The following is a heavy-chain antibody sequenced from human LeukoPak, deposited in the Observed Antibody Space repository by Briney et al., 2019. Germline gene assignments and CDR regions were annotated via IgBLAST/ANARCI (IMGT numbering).Heavy chain of an antibody. V-gene: IGHV3-9*01. J-gene: IGHJ6*03. CDR3: ARDTMVRGVINYYYYYMDV. CDR2: ISWNSGSI. CDR1: GFTFDDYA. D-gene: IGHD3-10*01. Sequence: PGGSLRLSCAASGFTFDDYAMHWVRQAPGKGLEWVSGISWNSGSIGYADSVKGRFTISRDNAKNSLYLQMNSLRAEDTAVYYCARDTMVRGVINYYYYYMDVWGKGTTVTVSS.